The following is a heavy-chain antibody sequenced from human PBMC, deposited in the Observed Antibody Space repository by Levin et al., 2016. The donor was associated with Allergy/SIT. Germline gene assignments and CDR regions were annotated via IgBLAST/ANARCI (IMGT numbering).Heavy chain of an antibody. CDR2: IWYDGSHK. CDR1: GFTFSDYG. V-gene: IGHV3-33*01. J-gene: IGHJ3*02. CDR3: ARRVLWFGDLPDI. Sequence: GGSLRLSCAASGFTFSDYGMHWVRQAPGKGLEWVAVIWYDGSHKYYTDSVKGRFTISRDTSKNTLYLQMNSLRAEDTAVYYCARRVLWFGDLPDIWGQGTMVTVSS. D-gene: IGHD3-10*01.